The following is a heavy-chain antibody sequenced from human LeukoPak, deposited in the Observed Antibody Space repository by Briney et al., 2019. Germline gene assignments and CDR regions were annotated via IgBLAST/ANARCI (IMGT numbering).Heavy chain of an antibody. CDR2: IKKDGSEK. CDR3: ARDSGGYYFDY. J-gene: IGHJ4*02. CDR1: GFTFSSYW. D-gene: IGHD3-16*01. V-gene: IGHV3-7*01. Sequence: GGSLRLSCAASGFTFSSYWMSWVSQAPGKGLEWVANIKKDGSEKYYVDSVKGRFTISRDNSKNSLYLQMNSLRAEDTAVYYCARDSGGYYFDYWGQGTLVTVSS.